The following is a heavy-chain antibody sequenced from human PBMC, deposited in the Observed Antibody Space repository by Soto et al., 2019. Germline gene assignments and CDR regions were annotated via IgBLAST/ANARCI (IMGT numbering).Heavy chain of an antibody. J-gene: IGHJ4*02. Sequence: EVQLLESGGGEVQPGGSLALPCAAFGFTFATYAMSWVRQTPGKGLEWLSFIDKRGGRANSADSVKGRFTISRDNSKNTLDLQMINLRADDTAIYYCAKGGWIDYCGQGTVVTVSS. CDR1: GFTFATYA. CDR2: IDKRGGRA. D-gene: IGHD2-15*01. CDR3: AKGGWIDY. V-gene: IGHV3-23*01.